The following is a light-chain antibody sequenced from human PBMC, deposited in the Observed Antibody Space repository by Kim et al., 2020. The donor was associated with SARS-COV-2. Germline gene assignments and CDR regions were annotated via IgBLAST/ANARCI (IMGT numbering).Light chain of an antibody. CDR3: SSYTSSSTL. CDR2: DVR. Sequence: SITYSCTGPSSDVGGYNYVSWYQQHPVKAPKLMIYDVRKRPSGVSNRFSGSKSGNTASLTISGLQAEDEADYYCSSYTSSSTLFGGGTQLTVL. J-gene: IGLJ2*01. CDR1: SSDVGGYNY. V-gene: IGLV2-14*04.